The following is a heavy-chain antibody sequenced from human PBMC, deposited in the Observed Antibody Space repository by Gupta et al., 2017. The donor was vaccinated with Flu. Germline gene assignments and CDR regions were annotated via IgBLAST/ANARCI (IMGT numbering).Heavy chain of an antibody. CDR1: VYPFTNFY. CDR2: INPSGGST. D-gene: IGHD2-2*03. V-gene: IGHV1-46*01. J-gene: IGHJ4*02. Sequence: SVYPFTNFYIHWVRQAPDQGLEWMGIINPSGGSTTYAQNFQGRITMTRDTSTSTVYLDLSSLRSEDTAVYYCAWISGSDFDYWGQGTLVTVSS. CDR3: AWISGSDFDY.